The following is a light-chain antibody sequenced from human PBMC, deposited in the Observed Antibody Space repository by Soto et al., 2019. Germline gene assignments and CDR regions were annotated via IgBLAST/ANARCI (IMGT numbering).Light chain of an antibody. CDR2: GNS. CDR3: QSYDSSLSGYVV. V-gene: IGLV1-40*01. Sequence: QSVLTQPASMSGAPGERVTISCTGSSYKNRAGYDVHWYQQLPGTAPKLLIYGNSNRPSGVPDRFSGSKSGTSASLAITGLQAEDEADYYCQSYDSSLSGYVVFGGGTKLTVL. CDR1: SYKNRAGYD. J-gene: IGLJ2*01.